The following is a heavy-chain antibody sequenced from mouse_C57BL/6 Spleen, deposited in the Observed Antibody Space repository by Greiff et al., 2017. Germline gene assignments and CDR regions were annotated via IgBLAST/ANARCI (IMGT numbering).Heavy chain of an antibody. CDR3: ARDDTTVLDY. CDR1: GYSITSGYY. J-gene: IGHJ2*01. Sequence: DVQLVESGPGLVKPSQSLSLTCSVTGYSITSGYYWNWIRQFPGNKLEWMGYISYDGSNNYNPSRKNRISITRDTSKNQFFLKLNSVTTEDTATYYCARDDTTVLDYWGQGTTLTVSS. D-gene: IGHD1-1*01. V-gene: IGHV3-6*01. CDR2: ISYDGSN.